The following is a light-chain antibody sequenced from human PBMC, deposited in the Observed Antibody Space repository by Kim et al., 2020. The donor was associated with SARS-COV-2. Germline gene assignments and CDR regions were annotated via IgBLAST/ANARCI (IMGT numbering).Light chain of an antibody. CDR3: QQYTNWPPYT. CDR1: QSITRN. J-gene: IGKJ2*01. CDR2: DAS. V-gene: IGKV3-15*01. Sequence: EIVMTQSPATLSVSPGERATLSCRASQSITRNLAWYQQKPGQAPRLLIYDASTRATAIPARFSGSGSGTEFTLNISSLQSEDFAVYYCQQYTNWPPYTFGQGTKLEI.